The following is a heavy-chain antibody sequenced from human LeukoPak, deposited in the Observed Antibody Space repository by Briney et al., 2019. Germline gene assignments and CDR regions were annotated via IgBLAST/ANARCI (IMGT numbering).Heavy chain of an antibody. Sequence: TGGSLRLSGVASGFTLSSHWMHWVRQAPGKGLEWVANIKQDESEIYYVDSVKGRFTISRDNTENSLYLQMNSLRAEDTAVYYCARDIGAWSAYWGQGTLVTVSS. V-gene: IGHV3-7*01. CDR2: IKQDESEI. D-gene: IGHD6-19*01. CDR1: GFTLSSHW. CDR3: ARDIGAWSAY. J-gene: IGHJ4*02.